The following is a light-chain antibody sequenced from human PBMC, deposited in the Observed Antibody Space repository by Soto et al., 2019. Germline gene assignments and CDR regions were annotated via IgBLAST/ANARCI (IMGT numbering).Light chain of an antibody. J-gene: IGKJ4*01. CDR2: AAS. V-gene: IGKV1-39*01. CDR1: QSISSW. Sequence: IQMTQSPFSLSASVGGNVSISCRSSQSISSWLAWYQQKPGKAPKLLIYAASSLQSGVPSRFSGSGSGTDFTLTISSLQPEDFATYYCQQSYSTLLTTFGGGTKVDIK. CDR3: QQSYSTLLTT.